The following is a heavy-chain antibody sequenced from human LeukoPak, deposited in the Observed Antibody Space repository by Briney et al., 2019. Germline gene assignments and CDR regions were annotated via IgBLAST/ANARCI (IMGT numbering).Heavy chain of an antibody. J-gene: IGHJ4*02. D-gene: IGHD5-12*01. CDR2: IIPIFGTA. CDR1: GGTFISYA. CDR3: ARTSTRANVDIVDTIHKFGY. Sequence: SVKVSCKASGGTFISYAINWVRQAPGQGLEWMGGIIPIFGTANYAQKFQGRVTITADESISKAYMELSSLRYEDTAVYYCARTSTRANVDIVDTIHKFGYWGQGTLVTVFS. V-gene: IGHV1-69*13.